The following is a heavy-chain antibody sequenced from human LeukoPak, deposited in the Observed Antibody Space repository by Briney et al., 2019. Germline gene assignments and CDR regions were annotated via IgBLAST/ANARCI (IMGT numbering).Heavy chain of an antibody. CDR1: GFTFSSYA. V-gene: IGHV3-23*01. J-gene: IGHJ4*02. Sequence: GGSLRLSCAASGFTFSSYAMSWVRQAPGKGLEWVSDINGSGGSTYYADSVKGRFTISRDNAKNSLYLQMNSLRAEDTAVYYCARERGLSTYYYGSGSYPSFDYWGQGTLVTVSS. CDR3: ARERGLSTYYYGSGSYPSFDY. CDR2: INGSGGST. D-gene: IGHD3-10*01.